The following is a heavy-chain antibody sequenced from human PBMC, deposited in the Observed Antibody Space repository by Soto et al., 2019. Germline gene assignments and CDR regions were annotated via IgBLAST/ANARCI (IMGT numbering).Heavy chain of an antibody. CDR2: TGATGRTT. CDR1: GFTFSIYA. CDR3: ATVHNTSRSFDY. J-gene: IGHJ4*02. V-gene: IGHV3-23*01. Sequence: GGSLRLSCAASGFTFSIYAMTWVRQAPGKGLEWASTTGATGRTTYYADSVKGRFTVSRDNSKNTLDLQMSSLRAEDTAVYYCATVHNTSRSFDYWGQGTLVTVSS. D-gene: IGHD1-20*01.